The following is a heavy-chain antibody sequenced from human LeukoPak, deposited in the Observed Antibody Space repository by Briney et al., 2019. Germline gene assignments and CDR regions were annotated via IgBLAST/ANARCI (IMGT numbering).Heavy chain of an antibody. V-gene: IGHV3-30-3*01. J-gene: IGHJ4*02. CDR2: VTYDGNSQ. D-gene: IGHD6-19*01. CDR3: ARAPVRGAVAGVDY. CDR1: GFTFNTYA. Sequence: PGGSLRLSCAASGFTFNTYAMHWVRQAPGKGLEWLAVVTYDGNSQYYADAVKGRFTVSRDNSRNTVNLQMNSLRGEDTAVYYCARAPVRGAVAGVDYWGQGTLATVSS.